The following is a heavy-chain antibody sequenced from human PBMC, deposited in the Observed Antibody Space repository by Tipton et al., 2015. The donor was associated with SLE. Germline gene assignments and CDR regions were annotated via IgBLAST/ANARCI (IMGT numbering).Heavy chain of an antibody. CDR2: TNHDGSST. D-gene: IGHD1-14*01. CDR3: ARVTTGAFDM. Sequence: GSLRLSCAASGFTFSSYAMHWVRQAPGKGLEWVAHTNHDGSSTNYAGSVKGRFTISRDNAENTLYLQMNSLRAEDTAVYYCARVTTGAFDMWGQGTKVTVSS. J-gene: IGHJ3*02. V-gene: IGHV3-74*01. CDR1: GFTFSSYA.